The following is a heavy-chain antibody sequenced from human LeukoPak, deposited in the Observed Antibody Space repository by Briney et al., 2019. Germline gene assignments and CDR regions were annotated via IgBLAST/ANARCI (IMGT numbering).Heavy chain of an antibody. Sequence: GGSLRLSCAASGFTFSSYVMHWVRQAPGKGLEWVAVITYDGSNKYYADSVKGRFTISRDNSKNTLYLQMNSLRPEDTSVYYCAKTAGGWYFDYWGQGTLVTVSS. V-gene: IGHV3-30*18. D-gene: IGHD5-12*01. J-gene: IGHJ4*02. CDR3: AKTAGGWYFDY. CDR1: GFTFSSYV. CDR2: ITYDGSNK.